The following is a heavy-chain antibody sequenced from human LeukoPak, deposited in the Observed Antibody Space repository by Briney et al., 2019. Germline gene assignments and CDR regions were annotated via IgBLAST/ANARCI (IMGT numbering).Heavy chain of an antibody. Sequence: PVKVSCKASGGTFSSYAISWVRQAPGQGLEWMGGIIPIFGTANYAQKFQGRVTITADESTSTAYMELSSLRSEDTAVYYCASRYYYDSSGYDLDYWGQGTLVTVSS. J-gene: IGHJ4*02. CDR3: ASRYYYDSSGYDLDY. V-gene: IGHV1-69*13. CDR1: GGTFSSYA. D-gene: IGHD3-22*01. CDR2: IIPIFGTA.